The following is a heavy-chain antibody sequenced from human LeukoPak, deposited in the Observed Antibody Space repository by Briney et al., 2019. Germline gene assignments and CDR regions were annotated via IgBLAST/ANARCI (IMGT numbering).Heavy chain of an antibody. D-gene: IGHD3-10*01. CDR1: GFTFTDFY. CDR3: ARTDGSGSYYNALYFDY. Sequence: GGSLRLSCAASGFTFTDFYMSWIRQAPGKGLEWVSVIYSGGSTYYADSVKGRFTISRDNSKNTLYLQMNSLRAEDTAVYYCARTDGSGSYYNALYFDYWDQGTLVTVSS. J-gene: IGHJ4*02. V-gene: IGHV3-53*01. CDR2: IYSGGST.